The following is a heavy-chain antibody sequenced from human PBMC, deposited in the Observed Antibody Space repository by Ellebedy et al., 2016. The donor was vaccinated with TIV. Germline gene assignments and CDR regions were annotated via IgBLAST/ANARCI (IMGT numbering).Heavy chain of an antibody. J-gene: IGHJ4*02. V-gene: IGHV5-51*01. CDR1: GYSFTSYR. D-gene: IGHD3-3*01. Sequence: GGSLRLFCKGSGYSFTSYRIGWVRQMPGKGLEWMGIIYPGDSDTRYSPSFQGQVTISADKSISTAYLQWSSLKASDTAMYYCARTDFWSGIGDYFDYWGQGTLVTVSS. CDR2: IYPGDSDT. CDR3: ARTDFWSGIGDYFDY.